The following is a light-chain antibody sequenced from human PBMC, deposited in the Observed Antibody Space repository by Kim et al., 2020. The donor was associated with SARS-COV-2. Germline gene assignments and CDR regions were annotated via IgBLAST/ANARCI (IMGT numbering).Light chain of an antibody. V-gene: IGLV3-1*01. J-gene: IGLJ2*01. CDR3: QAWDSSTPRV. CDR2: QDS. Sequence: SYELTQPPSVSVPPGQTASITCSGDKLGDKYACWYQQKPGQSPVLVIYQDSKRPSGIPERFSGSNSGNTATLTISGTQAMDEADYYCQAWDSSTPRVFGGGTQLTVL. CDR1: KLGDKY.